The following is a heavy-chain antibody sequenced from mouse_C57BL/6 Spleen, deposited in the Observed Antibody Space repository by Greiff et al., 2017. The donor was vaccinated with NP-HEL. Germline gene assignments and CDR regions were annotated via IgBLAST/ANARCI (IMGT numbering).Heavy chain of an antibody. D-gene: IGHD3-2*02. CDR2: IYPGSGNT. V-gene: IGHV1-76*01. CDR3: ATTAQATGAY. CDR1: GYTFTDYY. Sequence: QVQLKESGAELVRPGASVKLSCKASGYTFTDYYINWVKQRPGQGLEWIARIYPGSGNTYYNEKFKGKATLTAEKSSSTAYMQLSSLTSEDSAVYFCATTAQATGAYWGQGTLVTVSA. J-gene: IGHJ3*01.